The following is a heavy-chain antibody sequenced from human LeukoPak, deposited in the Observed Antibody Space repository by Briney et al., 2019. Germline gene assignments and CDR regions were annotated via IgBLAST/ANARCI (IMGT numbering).Heavy chain of an antibody. CDR1: GYTFTSYG. CDR2: ISAYNGNT. D-gene: IGHD7-27*01. V-gene: IGHV1-18*01. CDR3: ARGTGPFLDY. Sequence: ASVNVSCKASGYTFTSYGISWVRQAPGQGLEWMGWISAYNGNTNYAQKLQGRVTMTPAPSPSTAYMELRSLRSDDPAVYYCARGTGPFLDYCGQGTLVTVSS. J-gene: IGHJ4*02.